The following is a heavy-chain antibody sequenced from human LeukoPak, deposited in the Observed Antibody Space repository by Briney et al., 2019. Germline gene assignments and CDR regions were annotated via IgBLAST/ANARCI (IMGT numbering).Heavy chain of an antibody. V-gene: IGHV4-34*01. CDR2: INHSGST. J-gene: IGHJ5*02. D-gene: IGHD6-13*01. CDR1: GGSFSGYY. Sequence: PSETLSLTCAVYGGSFSGYYWSWIRQPPGKGLEWIGEINHSGSTNYNPSLKSRVTISVDTSKNQFSLKLSSVTAADTVVYYRARHAPKAAAGPYNWFDPWGQGTLVTVSS. CDR3: ARHAPKAAAGPYNWFDP.